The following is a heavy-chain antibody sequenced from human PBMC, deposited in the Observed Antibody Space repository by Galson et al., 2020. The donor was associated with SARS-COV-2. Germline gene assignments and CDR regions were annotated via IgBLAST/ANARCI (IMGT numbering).Heavy chain of an antibody. D-gene: IGHD2-15*01. CDR2: IYYSGST. Sequence: SQTLSLTCTVSGGSISSSSYYWGWIRQPPGKGLEWIGSIYYSGSTYYNPSLMSRVTISVDTSKNQFSLKLSSVTAADTAVYYCARVTLGFCSGGSCPEFDWFDPWGQGTLVTVSS. CDR1: GGSISSSSYY. V-gene: IGHV4-39*01. CDR3: ARVTLGFCSGGSCPEFDWFDP. J-gene: IGHJ5*02.